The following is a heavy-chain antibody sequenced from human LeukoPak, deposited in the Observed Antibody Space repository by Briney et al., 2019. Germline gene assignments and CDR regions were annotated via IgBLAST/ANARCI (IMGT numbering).Heavy chain of an antibody. Sequence: SETLSLICTVSGGSISSYYWSWIRQPPGKGLEWIGYIYYSGSTNYNPSLKSRVTISVDTSKNQFSLKLSSVTAADTAVYYCARNYCSSTSCYWSDYYYYMDVWGKGTTVTVSS. D-gene: IGHD2-2*01. V-gene: IGHV4-59*01. CDR3: ARNYCSSTSCYWSDYYYYMDV. CDR1: GGSISSYY. J-gene: IGHJ6*03. CDR2: IYYSGST.